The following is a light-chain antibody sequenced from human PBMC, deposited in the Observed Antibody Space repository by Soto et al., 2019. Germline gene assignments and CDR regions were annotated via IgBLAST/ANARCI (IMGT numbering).Light chain of an antibody. CDR3: QHYNSYSEA. J-gene: IGKJ1*01. CDR2: KAS. CDR1: QTISSW. V-gene: IGKV1-5*03. Sequence: DIQMTQSPSTLSGSVGDRVTITCRASQTISSWLAWYQQKPGKAPKLLIYKASTLKSGVPSRFSGSGSGTEFTLTISSLQPEDVATYYCQHYNSYSEAFGQGTKVDIK.